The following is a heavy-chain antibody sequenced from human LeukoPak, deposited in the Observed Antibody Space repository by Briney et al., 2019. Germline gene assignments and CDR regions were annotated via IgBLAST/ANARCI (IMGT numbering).Heavy chain of an antibody. CDR2: IYYGGRT. D-gene: IGHD1/OR15-1a*01. Sequence: PXXXLSLTCTVSGGSISSYYWSWIRQPPGKGLEWIGYIYYGGRTNYNPSLKSQATMSIEKNKNHFSLNLTSVTAADTAVYYCAGSISGTRSKFDCWGQGTLVTXSS. CDR3: AGSISGTRSKFDC. CDR1: GGSISSYY. J-gene: IGHJ5*01. V-gene: IGHV4-59*08.